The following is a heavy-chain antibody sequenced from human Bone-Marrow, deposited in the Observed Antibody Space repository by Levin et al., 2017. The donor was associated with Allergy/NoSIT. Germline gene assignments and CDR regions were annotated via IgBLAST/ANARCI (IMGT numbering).Heavy chain of an antibody. CDR1: GFTFTSHA. V-gene: IGHV3-23*01. J-gene: IGHJ6*02. Sequence: GGSLRLSCAASGFTFTSHAMGWVRQSPRTGLEWVSAISGRSGSTYYADSVKGRFTISRDNSKDTLYLDMNTLRAEDTAVYYCARDLTDRARAGGMDVWGQGTTVSVSS. CDR3: ARDLTDRARAGGMDV. D-gene: IGHD3-10*01. CDR2: ISGRSGST.